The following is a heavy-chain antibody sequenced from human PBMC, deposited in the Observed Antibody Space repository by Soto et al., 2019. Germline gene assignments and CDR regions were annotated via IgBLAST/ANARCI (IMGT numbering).Heavy chain of an antibody. CDR1: GGSISGTNL. CDR2: AYYTGGT. CDR3: ARYTYATGGFFDY. V-gene: IGHV4-4*02. J-gene: IGHJ4*02. D-gene: IGHD1-1*01. Sequence: QVQLQESGPGLVKPSGTLSLTCGVSGGSISGTNLWAWDRQPPGNGLEWIGEAYYTGGTNYNPSLISRGTISVDKSKNQYSLRLSSVTAADTAIYFCARYTYATGGFFDYWGPGTLVTGSS.